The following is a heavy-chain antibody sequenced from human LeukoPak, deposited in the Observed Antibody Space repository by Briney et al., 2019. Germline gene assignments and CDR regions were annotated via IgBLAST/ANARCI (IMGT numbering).Heavy chain of an antibody. CDR2: IYYSGST. D-gene: IGHD6-13*01. Sequence: PSETLSLTCTVSGGSISSGGYYWSWIRQHPGKGLEWIGYIYYSGSTYYNPSLKSRVTISVDTSKNQFSLKLSSVTAADTAVYYCARDGGSSWIDYWGQGTLVTVSS. V-gene: IGHV4-31*03. CDR1: GGSISSGGYY. J-gene: IGHJ4*02. CDR3: ARDGGSSWIDY.